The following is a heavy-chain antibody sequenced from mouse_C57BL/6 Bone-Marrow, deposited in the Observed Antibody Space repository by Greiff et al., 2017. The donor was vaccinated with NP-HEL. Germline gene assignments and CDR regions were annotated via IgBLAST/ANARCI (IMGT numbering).Heavy chain of an antibody. V-gene: IGHV2-5*01. CDR2: IWRGGST. CDR1: GFSFTSYC. Sequence: VHLVESGPGLVQPSQTLSISCTVSGFSFTSYCVHWVRQSPGKGLEWLGVIWRGGSTDYNAAFMYRLSITTDDSKSRVFFMMNSLQADDAAIYYCGKNQRGRFAYWGQGTLVTVSA. CDR3: GKNQRGRFAY. J-gene: IGHJ3*01.